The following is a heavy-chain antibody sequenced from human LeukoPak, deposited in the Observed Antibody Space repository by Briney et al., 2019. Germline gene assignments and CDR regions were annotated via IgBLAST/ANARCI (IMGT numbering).Heavy chain of an antibody. CDR3: ARVGTSGWTSDY. CDR2: ISSSSRTI. Sequence: GGSLRLSCAASGFTFSSYSINWVRQAPGKGLEWLSYISSSSRTISYADSLKGRFTVSRDNAKNSLDLQMNSLRVEDTAVYYCARVGTSGWTSDYWDQGTLVTVSS. V-gene: IGHV3-48*04. CDR1: GFTFSSYS. D-gene: IGHD6-19*01. J-gene: IGHJ4*02.